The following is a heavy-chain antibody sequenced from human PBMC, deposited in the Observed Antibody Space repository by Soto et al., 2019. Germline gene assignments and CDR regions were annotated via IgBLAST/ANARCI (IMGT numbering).Heavy chain of an antibody. V-gene: IGHV1-46*01. CDR1: GYTFTSYY. J-gene: IGHJ6*02. CDR3: ARNAGYDFWSGYVAPVNYFGYNYCMDV. CDR2: INPSGGST. Sequence: ASVNVSCKASGYTFTSYYMHWVRQAPGQGIEWMGIINPSGGSTSYAQKFQGRVTMTRDTXXSTVYMELSSLRSEDTAVDYCARNAGYDFWSGYVAPVNYFGYNYCMDVWGQGTTVTVAS. D-gene: IGHD3-3*01.